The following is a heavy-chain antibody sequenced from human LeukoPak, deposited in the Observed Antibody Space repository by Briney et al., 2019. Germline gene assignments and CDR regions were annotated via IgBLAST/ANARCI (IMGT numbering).Heavy chain of an antibody. CDR2: INPNSGGT. V-gene: IGHV1-2*02. D-gene: IGHD6-13*01. Sequence: GASVKVSCKASGYTFTGHYMHWVRQAPGQGLEWMRWINPNSGGTNYAQKFQGRVTMTRDTSISTAYMELSRLRSDDTAVYYCARARRIAAAGTNPGDYWGQGTLVTVSS. CDR3: ARARRIAAAGTNPGDY. J-gene: IGHJ4*02. CDR1: GYTFTGHY.